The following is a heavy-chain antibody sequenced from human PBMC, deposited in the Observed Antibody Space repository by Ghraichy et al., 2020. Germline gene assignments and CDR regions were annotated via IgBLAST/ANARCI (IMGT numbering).Heavy chain of an antibody. CDR1: GFTFTSCA. Sequence: GGSLRLSCAASGFTFTSCAMGWVRQAPGKGLEWVSTITGSGGTTYYADSVKGRFTISRDNSKNTLYLQMNSLGAEDTAVYYCAKDSLYSSSSMKNLRRFENWGQGTLVTVSS. D-gene: IGHD6-6*01. V-gene: IGHV3-23*01. CDR2: ITGSGGTT. J-gene: IGHJ1*01. CDR3: AKDSLYSSSSMKNLRRFEN.